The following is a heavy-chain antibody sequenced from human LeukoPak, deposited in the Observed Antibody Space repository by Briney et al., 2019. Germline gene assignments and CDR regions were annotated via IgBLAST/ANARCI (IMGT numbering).Heavy chain of an antibody. D-gene: IGHD5-18*01. Sequence: ASVKVSCKASGYTFTSYYMHWVGQAPGQGLEWMGIINPSGGSTSYAQKFQGRVTMTRDTSTSTVYMELSSLRSEDTAVYYCARSTTVDTAMVTVRYYYYGMDVWGQGTTVTVSS. CDR2: INPSGGST. CDR1: GYTFTSYY. J-gene: IGHJ6*02. V-gene: IGHV1-46*01. CDR3: ARSTTVDTAMVTVRYYYYGMDV.